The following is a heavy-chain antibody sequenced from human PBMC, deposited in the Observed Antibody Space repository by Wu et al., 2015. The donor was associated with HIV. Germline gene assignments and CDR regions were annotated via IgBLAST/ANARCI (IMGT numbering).Heavy chain of an antibody. Sequence: QVQLVQSGAEVKKPGSSVKVSCKASEHFSSYAISWVRQAPGQGLEWMGGIIPIFGTANYAQKFQGRVTITTDESTSTAYMELSSLRSEDTAVYYCASQLGGVGATDWGQGTLVTVSS. D-gene: IGHD1-26*01. CDR3: ASQLGGVGATD. CDR1: EHFSSYA. V-gene: IGHV1-69*05. CDR2: IIPIFGTA. J-gene: IGHJ4*02.